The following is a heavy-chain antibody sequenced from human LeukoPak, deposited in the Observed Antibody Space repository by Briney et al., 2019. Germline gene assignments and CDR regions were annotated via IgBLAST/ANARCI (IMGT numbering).Heavy chain of an antibody. CDR2: ISGSGGST. V-gene: IGHV3-23*01. J-gene: IGHJ4*02. D-gene: IGHD3-10*01. CDR3: ARTYGSGTWPHFDY. CDR1: GFTFSSYA. Sequence: GGSLRLPCAASGFTFSSYAMSWVRQAPGKGLEWVSAISGSGGSTYYADSVKGRFTISRDNSKNTLYLQMNSLRAEDTAVYYCARTYGSGTWPHFDYWGQGTLVTVSS.